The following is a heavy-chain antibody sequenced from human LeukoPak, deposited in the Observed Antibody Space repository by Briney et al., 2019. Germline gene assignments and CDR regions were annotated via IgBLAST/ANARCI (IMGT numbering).Heavy chain of an antibody. D-gene: IGHD3-22*01. CDR3: ARDWGHYYDSSGYYPDY. J-gene: IGHJ4*02. CDR2: INPSGGST. Sequence: ASVKVSCKASGYTFTSYYMHWVRQAPGQGLEWMGIINPSGGSTSYAQKFQGRVTMTGDTSTSTVYMELSSLRSEDTAVYYCARDWGHYYDSSGYYPDYWGQGTLVTVSS. V-gene: IGHV1-46*01. CDR1: GYTFTSYY.